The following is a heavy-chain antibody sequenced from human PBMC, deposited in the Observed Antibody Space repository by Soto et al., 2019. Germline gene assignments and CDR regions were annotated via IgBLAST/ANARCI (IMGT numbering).Heavy chain of an antibody. CDR3: ASSGGGEDY. CDR2: IYHSGST. J-gene: IGHJ4*02. D-gene: IGHD3-16*01. V-gene: IGHV4-4*02. CDR1: GGSISSSHW. Sequence: QVQLQESGPGLVKPSGTLSLSCAVSGGSISSSHWWTWVRQPPGKGLEWIGEIYHSGSTNYNPSLKSRVTLSVTTSTHPFSPNLSSVPAADPAVYYWASSGGGEDYWGQGILVTVSS.